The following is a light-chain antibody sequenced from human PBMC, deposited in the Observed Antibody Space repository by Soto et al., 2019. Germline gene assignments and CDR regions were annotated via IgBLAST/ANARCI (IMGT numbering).Light chain of an antibody. V-gene: IGKV3-20*01. J-gene: IGKJ5*01. CDR1: QSVSSSY. CDR3: QQYGSSPT. Sequence: IVLTQSPGTLSLSPGERATLSCRASQSVSSSYLAWYQQKPGQAPRLLIYGASSRATGIPDRFSGSGSGTDFTLTIIRLEPEDFAVYYCQQYGSSPTFGQGTRLEIK. CDR2: GAS.